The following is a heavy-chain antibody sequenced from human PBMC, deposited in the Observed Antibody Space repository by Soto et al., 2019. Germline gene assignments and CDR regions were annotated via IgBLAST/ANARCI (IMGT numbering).Heavy chain of an antibody. V-gene: IGHV2-70*04. J-gene: IGHJ4*02. CDR3: ARSPGGFTVATYFFDY. D-gene: IGHD3-16*01. CDR2: IDWDDDK. Sequence: SGHTLVNPTHPLKLTCTFSGFSLSRKGMRVSWIRQPPGKALEWLARIDWDDDKFYSPSLRTRLATSKGTSKNQVVLTMTNVDPMDTATYYCARSPGGFTVATYFFDYWGQGTLVTGLL. CDR1: GFSLSRKGMR.